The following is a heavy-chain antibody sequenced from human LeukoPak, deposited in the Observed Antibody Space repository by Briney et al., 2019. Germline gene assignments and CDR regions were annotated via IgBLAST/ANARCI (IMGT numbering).Heavy chain of an antibody. CDR3: ARGSSGSYYTLFDY. D-gene: IGHD3-10*01. CDR2: ITSSSSYI. CDR1: GFTFSDYA. Sequence: GGSLRLSCAASGFTFSDYAMSWVRQAPGKGLEWLSSITSSSSYIYYADSVKGRFTISRDNAKNSLYLQMNSLRAEDTAVYYCARGSSGSYYTLFDYWGQGTLVTVSS. J-gene: IGHJ4*02. V-gene: IGHV3-21*01.